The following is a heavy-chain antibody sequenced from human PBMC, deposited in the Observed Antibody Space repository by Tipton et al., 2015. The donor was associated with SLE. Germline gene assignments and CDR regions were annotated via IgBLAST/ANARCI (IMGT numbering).Heavy chain of an antibody. CDR2: IYYSGST. CDR1: GGSISSSSYY. V-gene: IGHV4-39*07. Sequence: GLVKPSENLSLTCTVSGGSISSSSYYWGWIRQPPGKGLEWIGSIYYSGSTYYNPSLKSRVTISVDTSKNQFSLKLSSVTAVDTAVYYCARKPNAEYYFDYWGQGTLVTVSS. J-gene: IGHJ4*02. CDR3: ARKPNAEYYFDY. D-gene: IGHD6-6*01.